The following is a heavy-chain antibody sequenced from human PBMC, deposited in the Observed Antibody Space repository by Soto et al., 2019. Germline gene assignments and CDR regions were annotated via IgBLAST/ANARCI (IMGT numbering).Heavy chain of an antibody. Sequence: EVQLLESGGGLVQPGGSLRLSCAASGFTFSSYAMSWVRQAPGKGLEWVSAISGSGGSTYYADSVKGRFTISRDNSKNTLYLQMNSLRAEDTAVYYCAKDRVSSWHRSVAFDIWGQGTMVTVSS. D-gene: IGHD6-13*01. J-gene: IGHJ3*02. CDR1: GFTFSSYA. V-gene: IGHV3-23*01. CDR2: ISGSGGST. CDR3: AKDRVSSWHRSVAFDI.